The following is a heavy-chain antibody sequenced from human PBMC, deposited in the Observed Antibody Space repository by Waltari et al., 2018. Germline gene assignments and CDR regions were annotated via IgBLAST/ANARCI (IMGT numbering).Heavy chain of an antibody. V-gene: IGHV3-23*01. D-gene: IGHD1-1*01. CDR3: ARGSGYFFDY. J-gene: IGHJ4*02. CDR2: TGGSGGST. CDR1: AFTFSSYA. Sequence: EVQLLESGGGLVQPGGSLRLSCAASAFTFSSYAMRWVRQAPGKGLWWVATGGSGGSTYYADSVKGRFTISKDSPQNTLYLQMSSPRAEDTAVYYCARGSGYFFDYWGQGTLVTVSS.